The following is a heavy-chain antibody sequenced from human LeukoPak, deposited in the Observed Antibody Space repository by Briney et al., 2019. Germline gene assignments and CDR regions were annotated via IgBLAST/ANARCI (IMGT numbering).Heavy chain of an antibody. CDR3: ARDSGYDIYYYYYYMDV. D-gene: IGHD5-12*01. CDR2: MNPNSGNT. V-gene: IGHV1-8*01. Sequence: ASVKVSCKASGYTFTSYDINWVRQATGQGLEWMGWMNPNSGNTGYAQKLQGRVTMTTDISTSTAYMELRSLRSDDTAVYYCARDSGYDIYYYYYYMDVWGKGTTVTVSS. CDR1: GYTFTSYD. J-gene: IGHJ6*03.